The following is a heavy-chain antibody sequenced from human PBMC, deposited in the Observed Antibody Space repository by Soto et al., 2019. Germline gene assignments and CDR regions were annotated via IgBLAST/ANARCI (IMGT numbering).Heavy chain of an antibody. CDR3: ARERAEQLGYAEGYGMDV. V-gene: IGHV1-58*02. J-gene: IGHJ6*02. Sequence: GASVKVSCKASGFTFTSSAMQWVRQARGQRLEWIGWIVVDSGNTNYAQKFQERVTMTRDISTSTAYMELRSLRSDDTAVYYCARERAEQLGYAEGYGMDVWGQGTTVTVSS. CDR2: IVVDSGNT. CDR1: GFTFTSSA. D-gene: IGHD6-6*01.